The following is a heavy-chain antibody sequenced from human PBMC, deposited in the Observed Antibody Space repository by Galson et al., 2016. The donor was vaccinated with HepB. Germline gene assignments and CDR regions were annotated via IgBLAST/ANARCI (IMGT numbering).Heavy chain of an antibody. CDR2: IYYTGNT. CDR3: ARDRYLDSSGHNYLDP. D-gene: IGHD3-22*01. V-gene: IGHV4-31*03. CDR1: GGSVSSKGYF. Sequence: LSLTCSVSGGSVSSKGYFWTWIRQHPGKGLEWIGYIYYTGNTYYSPSLKSRLDMSVDTSKNRVSLRLSSVTVADTAVYYCARDRYLDSSGHNYLDPWGQGTLVTVSS. J-gene: IGHJ5*02.